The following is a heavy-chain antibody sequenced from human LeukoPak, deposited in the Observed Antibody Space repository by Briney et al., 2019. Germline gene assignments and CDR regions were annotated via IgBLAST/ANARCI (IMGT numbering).Heavy chain of an antibody. CDR3: ARARGYCSGGSCYEFDY. D-gene: IGHD2-15*01. CDR1: GFTFSISA. V-gene: IGHV3-23*01. Sequence: PAGGSLRLSCAASGFTFSISAMSWVRQAPGKGLEWVSGISDSGGSTFYADSVKGRFTISRDNSKNILYLQMNSLRAEDTAVYYCARARGYCSGGSCYEFDYWGQGTLVTVSS. J-gene: IGHJ4*02. CDR2: ISDSGGST.